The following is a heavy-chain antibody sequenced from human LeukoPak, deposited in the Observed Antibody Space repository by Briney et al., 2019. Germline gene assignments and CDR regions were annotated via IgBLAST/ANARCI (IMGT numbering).Heavy chain of an antibody. CDR2: ISAYNGRT. D-gene: IGHD1-26*01. CDR1: GYTFTSSY. Sequence: ASVKVSCKSSGYTFTSSYINWVRQAPGQRLEWMGWISAYNGRTNYAQKFQGRVTMTTDSSTSTAYMDLTSLRSDDTAVYYCARGGTYYPCIDYWGQGTLVTVSS. CDR3: ARGGTYYPCIDY. J-gene: IGHJ4*02. V-gene: IGHV1-18*01.